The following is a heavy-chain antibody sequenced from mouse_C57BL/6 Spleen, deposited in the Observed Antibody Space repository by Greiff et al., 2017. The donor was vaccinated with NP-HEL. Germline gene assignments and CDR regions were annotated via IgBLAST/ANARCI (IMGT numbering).Heavy chain of an antibody. V-gene: IGHV1-64*01. Sequence: QVQLQQPGAELVKPGASVKLSCKASGYTFTSYWMHWVKQRPGQGLEWIGMIHPNSGSTNYNEKFKSKATLTVDKSSSTAYMQLSSLTYEDSAVYYCAHTVVTDYFDYWGQGTTLTVSS. CDR1: GYTFTSYW. CDR2: IHPNSGST. J-gene: IGHJ2*01. D-gene: IGHD1-1*01. CDR3: AHTVVTDYFDY.